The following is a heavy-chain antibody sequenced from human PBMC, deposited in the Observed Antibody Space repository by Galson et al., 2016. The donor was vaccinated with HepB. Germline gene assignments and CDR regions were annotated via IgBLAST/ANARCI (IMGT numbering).Heavy chain of an antibody. CDR3: ARTQFSSGYWYFDL. V-gene: IGHV3-48*02. CDR1: GFTFSSYT. Sequence: SLRLSCAASGFTFSSYTMNWVRQAPGKGLEWVSYISSSSSTIYYADSVKGRFTISRDNAKNSLYLQMNSLRDEDMAFYYCARTQFSSGYWYFDLWGRGTLVTVSS. J-gene: IGHJ2*01. CDR2: ISSSSSTI. D-gene: IGHD6-19*01.